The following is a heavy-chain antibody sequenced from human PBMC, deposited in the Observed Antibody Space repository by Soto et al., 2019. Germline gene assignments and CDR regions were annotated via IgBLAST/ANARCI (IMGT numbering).Heavy chain of an antibody. CDR3: TTSPHRDSERVFV. CDR2: IKQDGTEK. D-gene: IGHD1-26*01. J-gene: IGHJ6*02. V-gene: IGHV3-7*01. CDR1: GFTFSTYW. Sequence: EVQLVESGGGLVQPGWSLRLSCAASGFTFSTYWMSWVRRTPGKGLEWVANIKQDGTEKYYVDSVRGRLTVSRDNAKSSLYLQMNSLRVEDTAVYYCTTSPHRDSERVFVWGQGTTVTVSS.